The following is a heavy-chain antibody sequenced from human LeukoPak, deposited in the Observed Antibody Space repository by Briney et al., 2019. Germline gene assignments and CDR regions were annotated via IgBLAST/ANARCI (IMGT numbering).Heavy chain of an antibody. CDR3: ARDPYNGNYRDSYYYYRDV. V-gene: IGHV3-30*02. D-gene: IGHD1-26*01. Sequence: PGGSLRLSCAASGFTFSSYGMHWVRQAPGKGLEWVTFIGYDGSNKYYADSVKGRFTISRDNAKNSLYLQMNSLRAEDTAIYYCARDPYNGNYRDSYYYYRDVWGKGTTVTISS. J-gene: IGHJ6*03. CDR1: GFTFSSYG. CDR2: IGYDGSNK.